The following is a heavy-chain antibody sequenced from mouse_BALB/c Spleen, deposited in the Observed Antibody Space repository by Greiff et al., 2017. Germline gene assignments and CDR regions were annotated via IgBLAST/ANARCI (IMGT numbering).Heavy chain of an antibody. Sequence: QVQLQQSGAELVRPGVSVKISRKGSGYTFTDYAMHWVKQSHAKSLEWIGVISTYYGDASYNQKFKGKATMTVDKSSSTAYMELARLTSEDSAIYYCASGTTVVATDYYAMDYWGQGTSVTVSS. D-gene: IGHD1-1*01. CDR3: ASGTTVVATDYYAMDY. CDR1: GYTFTDYA. CDR2: ISTYYGDA. V-gene: IGHV1S137*01. J-gene: IGHJ4*01.